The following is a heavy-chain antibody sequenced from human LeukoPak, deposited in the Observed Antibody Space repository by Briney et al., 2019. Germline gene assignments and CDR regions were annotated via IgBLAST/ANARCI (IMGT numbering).Heavy chain of an antibody. CDR1: GFTFSSYA. V-gene: IGHV3-64*01. D-gene: IGHD4-17*01. CDR2: ISSNGGST. J-gene: IGHJ4*02. Sequence: PGGSLRLSCAASGFTFSSYAMHWVRQAPGKGLEYVSAISSNGGSTYYANSVKGRFTISRDNSKNTLYLQMGSLRAEDMAVYYCARDISSGTTVTTHFDYWGQGTLVTVSS. CDR3: ARDISSGTTVTTHFDY.